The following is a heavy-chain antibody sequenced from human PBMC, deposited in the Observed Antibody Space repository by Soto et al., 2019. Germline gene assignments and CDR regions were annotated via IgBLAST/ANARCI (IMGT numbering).Heavy chain of an antibody. Sequence: PGGSLRLSCAASGFTFSSYAMSWVRQAPGKGLEWVSAISGSGGSTYYAGSVKGRFTISRDNSKNTLYLQMNSLRAEDTAVYYCAKDFYGGNSGPFDYWGQGTLVTVSS. D-gene: IGHD4-17*01. CDR1: GFTFSSYA. J-gene: IGHJ4*02. CDR3: AKDFYGGNSGPFDY. V-gene: IGHV3-23*01. CDR2: ISGSGGST.